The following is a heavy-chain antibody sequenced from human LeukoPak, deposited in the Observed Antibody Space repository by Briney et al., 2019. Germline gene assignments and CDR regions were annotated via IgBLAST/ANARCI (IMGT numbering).Heavy chain of an antibody. D-gene: IGHD3-22*01. Sequence: GGSLRLSCAASGFTFSSYAMSWVRQAPGKGLEWVSAISGSGGSTYYADSVKGRFTISRDNSKNTLYLQMNSLRAEDTAVYYCAKTRVMMVVLYYFDYWGQGTLVTVSS. J-gene: IGHJ4*02. V-gene: IGHV3-23*01. CDR2: ISGSGGST. CDR1: GFTFSSYA. CDR3: AKTRVMMVVLYYFDY.